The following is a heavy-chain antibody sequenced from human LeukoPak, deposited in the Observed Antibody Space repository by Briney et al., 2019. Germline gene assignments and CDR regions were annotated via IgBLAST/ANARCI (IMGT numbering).Heavy chain of an antibody. CDR3: ARSGYSSGYGKDFDY. CDR1: GFTFSNYW. J-gene: IGHJ4*02. CDR2: IKQDGSEK. D-gene: IGHD5-18*01. V-gene: IGHV3-7*01. Sequence: GGSLRLSCEVSGFTFSNYWMSWVRQAPGKGLEWAANIKQDGSEKYYVDSAKGRFTISRDNAKSSLYLQMNSLRAEDTAVYYCARSGYSSGYGKDFDYWGQGTLVTVSS.